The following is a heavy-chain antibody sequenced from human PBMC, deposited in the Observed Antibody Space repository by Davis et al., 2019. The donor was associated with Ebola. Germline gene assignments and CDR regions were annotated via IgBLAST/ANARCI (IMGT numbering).Heavy chain of an antibody. J-gene: IGHJ4*02. Sequence: PGGSLRLSCAASGFTFSSYSMNWVRQAPGKGLEWVSYISSSGSTIYYADSVKGRFTISRDNAKNSLYLQMNSLRAEDTAVYYCARVYYDFWSGYYTGGDYWGQGTLVTVSS. CDR3: ARVYYDFWSGYYTGGDY. CDR2: ISSSGSTI. V-gene: IGHV3-48*04. D-gene: IGHD3-3*01. CDR1: GFTFSSYS.